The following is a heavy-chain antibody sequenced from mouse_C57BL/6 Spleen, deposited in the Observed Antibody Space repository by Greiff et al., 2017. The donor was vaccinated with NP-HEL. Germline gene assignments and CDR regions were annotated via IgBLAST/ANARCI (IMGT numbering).Heavy chain of an antibody. Sequence: QVQLQQPGAELVRPGSSVKLSCKASGYTFTSYWMDWVKQRPGQGLEWIGNIYPSDSETHYNQKFKDKATLTVDKSSSTAYMQLSSLTSGDSAVDYCARVGSLFAYWGQGTLVTVSA. V-gene: IGHV1-61*01. CDR3: ARVGSLFAY. J-gene: IGHJ3*01. CDR1: GYTFTSYW. CDR2: IYPSDSET.